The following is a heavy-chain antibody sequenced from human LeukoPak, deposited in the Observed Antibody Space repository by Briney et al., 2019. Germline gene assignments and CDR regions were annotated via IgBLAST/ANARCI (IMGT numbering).Heavy chain of an antibody. CDR3: ARVAAGRFDY. V-gene: IGHV1-46*01. CDR2: INPSGGST. Sequence: ASVKVSCKTSGYTFTAYQIHWVRQAPGQGLEWMGIINPSGGSTSYAQKFQGRVTMTRDTSTSTVYMELSSLRSEDTAVYYCARVAAGRFDYWGQGTLVTVSS. CDR1: GYTFTAYQ. J-gene: IGHJ4*02.